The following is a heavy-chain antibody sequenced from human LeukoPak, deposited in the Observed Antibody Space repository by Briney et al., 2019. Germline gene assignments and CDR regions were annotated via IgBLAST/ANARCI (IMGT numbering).Heavy chain of an antibody. CDR1: GFSFSNYW. V-gene: IGHV3-7*01. J-gene: IGHJ4*02. CDR3: ASGHFDWLL. CDR2: INPDGSDR. Sequence: GGSLRLSCEASGFSFSNYWMSWVRQAPGRGLEWVANINPDGSDRRYMDPVNGRFTISRDNARNSLYLQMNYLRVEDTAVYYCASGHFDWLLGGQGALATVSS. D-gene: IGHD3-9*01.